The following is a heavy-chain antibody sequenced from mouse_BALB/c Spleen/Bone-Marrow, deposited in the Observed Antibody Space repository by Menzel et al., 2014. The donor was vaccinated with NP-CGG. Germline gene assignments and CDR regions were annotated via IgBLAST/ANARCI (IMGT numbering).Heavy chain of an antibody. Sequence: QVQLQQPGPELVKPGASVKISCKASGYAFSTSWMNWVKQRPGQGLEWIGRIYPGDGDTNYNGKFKGKATLTADKSSSTAYMQLSNLTSVDSAVYFCARSDGYRAMDYWGQGTSVTVSS. J-gene: IGHJ4*01. D-gene: IGHD2-3*01. V-gene: IGHV1-82*01. CDR3: ARSDGYRAMDY. CDR1: GYAFSTSW. CDR2: IYPGDGDT.